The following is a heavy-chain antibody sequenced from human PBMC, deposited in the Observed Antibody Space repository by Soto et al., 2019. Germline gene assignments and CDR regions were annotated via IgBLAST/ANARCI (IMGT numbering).Heavy chain of an antibody. CDR3: ARGLVGATTDPYYFDY. J-gene: IGHJ4*02. CDR2: IISIFGTA. D-gene: IGHD1-26*01. V-gene: IGHV1-69*13. Sequence: ASVKVSCKASGGTFSSYAISWVRQAPGQGLEWMGGIISIFGTANYAQKFQGRVTITADESTSTAYMELSSLRSEDTAVYYCARGLVGATTDPYYFDYWGQGTLVTVSS. CDR1: GGTFSSYA.